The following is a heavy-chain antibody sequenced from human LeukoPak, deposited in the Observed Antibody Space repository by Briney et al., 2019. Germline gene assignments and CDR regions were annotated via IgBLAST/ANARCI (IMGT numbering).Heavy chain of an antibody. V-gene: IGHV4-39*01. CDR3: ARHQGQRRGIAAASFPPSLRRYFDY. CDR2: INHSGST. CDR1: GGSISSNNHY. J-gene: IGHJ4*02. Sequence: PSETLSLTCTVSGGSISSNNHYWGWIRQPPGKGLEWIGEINHSGSTNYDPSLKIRVIISENTSKNQFSLELSSVTAADTAVYYCARHQGQRRGIAAASFPPSLRRYFDYWGQGILVTVSS. D-gene: IGHD6-13*01.